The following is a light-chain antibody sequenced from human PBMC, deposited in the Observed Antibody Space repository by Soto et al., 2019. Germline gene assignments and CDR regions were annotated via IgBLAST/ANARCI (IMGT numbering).Light chain of an antibody. CDR3: QQYSDAPPT. CDR1: QSVDSKF. V-gene: IGKV3-20*01. Sequence: DIVLTQSPGTLTLYPGERDIFSCRVSQSVDSKFIGWYQEKPGQAPRLLIHGASTRAKGIPDRFSGSGSGTDFALTISRLEPEDFAVYFCQQYSDAPPTFGQGTRLEIK. J-gene: IGKJ5*01. CDR2: GAS.